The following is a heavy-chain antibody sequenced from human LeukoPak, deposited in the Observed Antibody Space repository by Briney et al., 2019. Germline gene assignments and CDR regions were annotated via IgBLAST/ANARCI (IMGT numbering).Heavy chain of an antibody. V-gene: IGHV3-21*01. D-gene: IGHD4-17*01. CDR1: GFSFSTYN. J-gene: IGHJ4*02. CDR3: ARGRGDYRLTPPEY. CDR2: ISSSSDYM. Sequence: PGGSLRLSCAASGFSFSTYNMIWVRQAPGKGLEFVSSISSSSDYMYYADSLQGRFTISRDNAKNSLYLQINSLRDDDTAVYYCARGRGDYRLTPPEYWGQGTLVTVSS.